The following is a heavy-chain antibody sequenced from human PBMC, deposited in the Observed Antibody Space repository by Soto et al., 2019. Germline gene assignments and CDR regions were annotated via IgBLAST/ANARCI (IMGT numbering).Heavy chain of an antibody. CDR1: GGSISSGGYY. CDR3: ASGRFGELLLFPGPDYFDY. Sequence: QVQLQESGPGLVKPSQTLSLTCTVSGGSISSGGYYWSWIRQHPGKGLEWIGYIYYSGSTYYNPSLKSRVTISVDTSKNQFSLKLSSVTAADTAVYYCASGRFGELLLFPGPDYFDYWGQGTLVTVSS. D-gene: IGHD3-10*01. J-gene: IGHJ4*02. CDR2: IYYSGST. V-gene: IGHV4-31*03.